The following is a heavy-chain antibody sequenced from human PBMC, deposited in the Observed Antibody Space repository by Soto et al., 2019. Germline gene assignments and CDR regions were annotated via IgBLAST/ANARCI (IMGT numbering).Heavy chain of an antibody. J-gene: IGHJ4*02. D-gene: IGHD3-9*01. CDR1: GYTFTSYG. V-gene: IGHV1-18*01. CDR2: ISAYNGNT. Sequence: ASVKVSCKASGYTFTSYGISWVRQAPGQGLEWMGWISAYNGNTNYAQKLQGRVTMTTDTSTSTAYMELRSLRSDDTAVYYCAGGGFGLRYFDWLSPSAFDYWGQGTLVTVS. CDR3: AGGGFGLRYFDWLSPSAFDY.